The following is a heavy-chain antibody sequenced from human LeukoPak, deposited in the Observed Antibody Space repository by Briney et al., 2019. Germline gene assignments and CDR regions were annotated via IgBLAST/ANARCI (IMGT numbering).Heavy chain of an antibody. J-gene: IGHJ4*02. V-gene: IGHV3-23*01. Sequence: GGSLRLSCAASGFTFSSYAMSWVRQAPGKGLEWVSAISGSGGSTYYADSVKGRFTISRDNSKNTLYLQMNSLRAEDTAVYYCARDRPYSSSWYMIDYWGQGTLVTVSS. CDR1: GFTFSSYA. CDR2: ISGSGGST. CDR3: ARDRPYSSSWYMIDY. D-gene: IGHD6-13*01.